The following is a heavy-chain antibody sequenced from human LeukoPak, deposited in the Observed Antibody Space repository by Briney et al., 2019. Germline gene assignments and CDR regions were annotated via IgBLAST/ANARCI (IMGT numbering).Heavy chain of an antibody. D-gene: IGHD2-2*01. CDR1: GGSISSYY. Sequence: PSETLSLTCTVSGGSISSYYWSWIRQPPGKGLEWIGEINHSGSTNYNPSLKSRVTISVDTSKNQFSLKLSSVTAADTAVYYCARGYCSSTSCYINWFDPWGQGTLVTVSS. J-gene: IGHJ5*02. V-gene: IGHV4-34*01. CDR3: ARGYCSSTSCYINWFDP. CDR2: INHSGST.